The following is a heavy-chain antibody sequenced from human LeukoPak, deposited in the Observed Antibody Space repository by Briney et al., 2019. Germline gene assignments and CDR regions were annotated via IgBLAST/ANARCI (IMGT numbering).Heavy chain of an antibody. J-gene: IGHJ4*02. CDR2: ISSSSSTI. V-gene: IGHV3-48*01. Sequence: GGSLRLSCAASGFTFSSYSMNWVRQAPGKGLEWVSYISSSSSTIYYADSVKGRFTISRDNAKNSLYLQMISLRAEDTAVYYCASQSYYDFWSGYPKALDYWGQGTLVTVSS. CDR3: ASQSYYDFWSGYPKALDY. D-gene: IGHD3-3*01. CDR1: GFTFSSYS.